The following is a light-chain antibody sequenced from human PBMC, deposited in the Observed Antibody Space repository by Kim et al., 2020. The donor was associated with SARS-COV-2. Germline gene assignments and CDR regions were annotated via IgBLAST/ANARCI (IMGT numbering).Light chain of an antibody. CDR2: DDG. CDR3: QVWDSSSYHSF. Sequence: AQGKTARISCGGKNIGIKSVTWYHQKPGQAPVLVVYDDGDRPSGIPERFSGSNSGDTATLTISRVEAGDEADYYCQVWDSSSYHSFFGGGTQLTVL. V-gene: IGLV3-21*03. J-gene: IGLJ2*01. CDR1: NIGIKS.